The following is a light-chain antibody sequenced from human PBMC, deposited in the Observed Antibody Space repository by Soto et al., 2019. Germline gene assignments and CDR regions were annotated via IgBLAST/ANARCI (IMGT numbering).Light chain of an antibody. V-gene: IGKV3-15*01. CDR2: SAS. CDR1: QSVSSD. J-gene: IGKJ4*01. Sequence: EVVMSQSPATLSVSPGERDTLSCRASQSVSSDLAWYQQNPGQAPRILIYSASTRATSIPARFRGSGSVTEFTLTISSLLSGDFPVYYFQQYISLPLEFGGGTKVDSK. CDR3: QQYISLPLE.